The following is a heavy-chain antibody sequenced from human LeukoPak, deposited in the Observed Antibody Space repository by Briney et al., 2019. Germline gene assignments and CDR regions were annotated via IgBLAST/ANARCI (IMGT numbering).Heavy chain of an antibody. Sequence: SETLSLTCTVSGGSISNYYWSWVRQLPGKGLEGIGYIYPSGSTNYSPSLKSRVTISLDTSKNQFSLNLNSVTAADTAVYYCARHPRPAIHWYFDLWGRGTLVTVSS. CDR3: ARHPRPAIHWYFDL. J-gene: IGHJ2*01. D-gene: IGHD3-3*01. V-gene: IGHV4-4*09. CDR2: IYPSGST. CDR1: GGSISNYY.